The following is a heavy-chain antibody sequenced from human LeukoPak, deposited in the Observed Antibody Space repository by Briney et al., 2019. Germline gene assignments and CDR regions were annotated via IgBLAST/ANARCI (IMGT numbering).Heavy chain of an antibody. Sequence: GGSLRLSCAASGFTFDDYAMHWFRQAPGKGLEWVSLISGDGGSTYYADSVKGRFTISRDNSKNSLYLQMNSLRTEDTALYYCAKDIRRWLQSGSFDYWGQGTLVTVSS. CDR2: ISGDGGST. J-gene: IGHJ4*02. D-gene: IGHD5-24*01. V-gene: IGHV3-43*02. CDR3: AKDIRRWLQSGSFDY. CDR1: GFTFDDYA.